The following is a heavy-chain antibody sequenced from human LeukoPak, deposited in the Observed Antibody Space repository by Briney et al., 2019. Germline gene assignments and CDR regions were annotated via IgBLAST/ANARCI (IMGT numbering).Heavy chain of an antibody. J-gene: IGHJ6*03. V-gene: IGHV3-30*02. CDR1: GFTFSSYG. D-gene: IGHD2/OR15-2a*01. CDR2: IRYDGSNK. Sequence: GGSLRLSCAASGFTFSSYGMHWVRQAPGKGLEWAAFIRYDGSNKYYADSVKGRFTISRDNSKNTLYLQMNSLRAEDTAVYYCARDPTKTTSYYMDVWGKGTTVTVSS. CDR3: ARDPTKTTSYYMDV.